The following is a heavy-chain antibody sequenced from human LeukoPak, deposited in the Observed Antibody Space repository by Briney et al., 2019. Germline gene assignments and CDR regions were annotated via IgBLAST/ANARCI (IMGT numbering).Heavy chain of an antibody. CDR1: GFNFNIYA. D-gene: IGHD2/OR15-2a*01. Sequence: PGGSLRLSCAASGFNFNIYAMSWVRQAPEKGLEWVSSSSSSGEYTFYAGSVKGRFTITRDNSRDTLYLQMSSLRAEDTAIYYCVKDRPNYFGSDGHYYRRDGDSWGQGTLVTVSS. J-gene: IGHJ5*01. CDR3: VKDRPNYFGSDGHYYRRDGDS. CDR2: SSSSGEYT. V-gene: IGHV3-23*01.